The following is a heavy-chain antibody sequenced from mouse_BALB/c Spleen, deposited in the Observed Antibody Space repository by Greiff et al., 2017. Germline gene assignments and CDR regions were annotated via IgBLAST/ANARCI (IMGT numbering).Heavy chain of an antibody. CDR1: GYSITSGYY. V-gene: IGHV3-6*02. CDR2: ISYDGSN. J-gene: IGHJ1*01. D-gene: IGHD1-2*01. Sequence: EVKLMESGPGLVKPSQSLSLTCSVTGYSITSGYYWNWIRQFPGNKLEWMGYISYDGSNNYNPSLKNRISITRDTSKNQFFLKLNSVTTEDTATYYCARLSRHYYGSYWYFDVWGAGTTVTVSS. CDR3: ARLSRHYYGSYWYFDV.